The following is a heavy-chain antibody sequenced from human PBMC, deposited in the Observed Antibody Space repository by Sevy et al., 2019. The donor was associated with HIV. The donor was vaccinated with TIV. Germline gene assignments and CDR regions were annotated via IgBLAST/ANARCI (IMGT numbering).Heavy chain of an antibody. J-gene: IGHJ3*02. CDR2: ISSSSSTI. D-gene: IGHD1-26*01. Sequence: GGSLRLSCAASGFSFSTYSMNWVRQAPGKGLEWVSYISSSSSTIYYVDSVKGRFTISRDNAKNSLYLQMNSLRDEDTAVYYCARLGSGSYSGFYIWGQGTMVTVSS. CDR1: GFSFSTYS. V-gene: IGHV3-48*02. CDR3: ARLGSGSYSGFYI.